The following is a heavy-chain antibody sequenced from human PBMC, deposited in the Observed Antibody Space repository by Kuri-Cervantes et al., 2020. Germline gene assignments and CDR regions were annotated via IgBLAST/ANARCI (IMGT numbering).Heavy chain of an antibody. J-gene: IGHJ6*03. D-gene: IGHD1-7*01. V-gene: IGHV1-69*13. CDR1: GYAFTGYY. CDR2: IIPMLGTA. CDR3: ARVEVELRFTFYYYYMDV. Sequence: SVKVSCKASGYAFTGYYMHWVRQAPGLGLEWMGGIIPMLGTANYAQKFQDRVTITVDDSTGTAYMELSSLGSDDTAVYYCARVEVELRFTFYYYYMDVWGKGTTVTVSS.